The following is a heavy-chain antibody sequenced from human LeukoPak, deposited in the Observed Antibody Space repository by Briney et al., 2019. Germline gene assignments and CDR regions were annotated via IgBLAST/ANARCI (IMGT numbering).Heavy chain of an antibody. Sequence: ASVKVSCKASGYTFAGYYMHWVRQAPGQGLGWMGWINPSGGGTNYAQKFQGRVTMTRDTSISTAYMELSRLRSDDTAVYYCARVGTTVTSHGWFDPWGQGTQVTVSS. CDR1: GYTFAGYY. CDR2: INPSGGGT. D-gene: IGHD4-17*01. J-gene: IGHJ5*02. CDR3: ARVGTTVTSHGWFDP. V-gene: IGHV1-2*02.